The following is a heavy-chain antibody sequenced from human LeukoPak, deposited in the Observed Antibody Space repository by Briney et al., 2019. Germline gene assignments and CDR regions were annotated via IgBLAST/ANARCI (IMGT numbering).Heavy chain of an antibody. D-gene: IGHD3-3*01. CDR2: INHSGST. J-gene: IGHJ6*03. CDR1: GGSISGYY. Sequence: SETLSLTCTVSGGSISGYYWSWIRQPPGKGLEWIGEINHSGSTNYNPSLKSRVTISVDTSKNQFSLKLSSVTAADTAVYYCARGYDDRRFVYYYYYYMDVWGKGTTVTISS. V-gene: IGHV4-34*01. CDR3: ARGYDDRRFVYYYYYYMDV.